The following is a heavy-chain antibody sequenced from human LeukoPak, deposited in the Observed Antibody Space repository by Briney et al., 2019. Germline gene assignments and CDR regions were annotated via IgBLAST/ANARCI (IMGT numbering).Heavy chain of an antibody. D-gene: IGHD3-10*01. CDR1: GASISGYY. Sequence: PSETLSLTCTVSGASISGYYWSWIRQPPGKGLEWIGNIYYSGSTNYNPSLKSRVTISVDTSKNQFSLKLSSVTAADTAVYYCARVRDYFDPWGRGTLVTVSS. V-gene: IGHV4-59*01. J-gene: IGHJ5*02. CDR2: IYYSGST. CDR3: ARVRDYFDP.